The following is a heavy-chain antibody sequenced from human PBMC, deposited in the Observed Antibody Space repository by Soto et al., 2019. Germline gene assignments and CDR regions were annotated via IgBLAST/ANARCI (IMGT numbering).Heavy chain of an antibody. CDR1: GFSLSTSGVG. CDR2: IYWDDDK. Sequence: QITLKESGPTLVKPTQTLTLTCTFSGFSLSTSGVGVGWIRQPPGKALEWLALIYWDDDKRYSPSLKSRLTITQAASKNQVVLTMTNMDPVYTATYYCAPRNTATPLSWFDPWGQGTLVTVSS. V-gene: IGHV2-5*02. J-gene: IGHJ5*02. D-gene: IGHD5-18*01. CDR3: APRNTATPLSWFDP.